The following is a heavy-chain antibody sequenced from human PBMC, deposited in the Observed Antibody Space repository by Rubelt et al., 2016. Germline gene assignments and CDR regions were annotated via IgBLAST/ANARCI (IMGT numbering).Heavy chain of an antibody. J-gene: IGHJ4*02. V-gene: IGHV4-59*12. CDR2: IYYSGST. D-gene: IGHD2-2*01. CDR1: GGSISSYY. CDR3: ARGYCSSTSCYFSL. Sequence: PGLVKPSETLSLTCTVSGGSISSYYWSWIRQPPGKGLEWIGSIYYSGSTYYNPSLKSRVTISVDTSKNQFSLKLSSVTAADTAVYYCARGYCSSTSCYFSLWGQGTLVTVSS.